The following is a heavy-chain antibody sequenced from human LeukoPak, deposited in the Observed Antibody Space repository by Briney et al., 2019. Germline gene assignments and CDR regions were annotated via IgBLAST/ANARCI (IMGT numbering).Heavy chain of an antibody. Sequence: GGSLRLSCAASGFTFSSYAMSWVRQAPGKGLEWVSAISGSGGSTYYADSVKGRFTISRDNSKNTLYLQMNSLRAEDTAVYYCAKDGAYEPPPSSYYYGMDVWGKGTTVTVSS. CDR2: ISGSGGST. D-gene: IGHD3-22*01. CDR3: AKDGAYEPPPSSYYYGMDV. V-gene: IGHV3-23*01. J-gene: IGHJ6*04. CDR1: GFTFSSYA.